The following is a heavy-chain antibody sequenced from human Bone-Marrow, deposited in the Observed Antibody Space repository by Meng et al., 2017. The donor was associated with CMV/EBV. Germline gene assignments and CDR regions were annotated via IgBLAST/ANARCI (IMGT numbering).Heavy chain of an antibody. V-gene: IGHV3-7*01. CDR3: ARRLDSSGWYYYYYGLDV. Sequence: GGSLRLSCAASGFTFSSYWMSWVRQAPGKGLEWVANIKQDGSEKYYVDSVKGRFTISRDNAKNSLYLQMNSLRAEDTAVYYCARRLDSSGWYYYYYGLDVWGQGTTVTVSS. CDR2: IKQDGSEK. J-gene: IGHJ6*02. CDR1: GFTFSSYW. D-gene: IGHD6-19*01.